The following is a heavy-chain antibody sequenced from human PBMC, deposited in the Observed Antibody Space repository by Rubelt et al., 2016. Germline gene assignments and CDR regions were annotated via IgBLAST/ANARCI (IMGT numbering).Heavy chain of an antibody. CDR1: RGYN. J-gene: IGHJ4*02. Sequence: RGYNMNWVRQAPGKGLVWVSRINSDGSTTTYADSVKGRFTISRDNAKNTLYLQMNSLRAEDTAVYYCARDRTGDPLDYWGQGTLVTVSS. CDR3: ARDRTGDPLDY. D-gene: IGHD7-27*01. CDR2: INSDGSTT. V-gene: IGHV3-74*01.